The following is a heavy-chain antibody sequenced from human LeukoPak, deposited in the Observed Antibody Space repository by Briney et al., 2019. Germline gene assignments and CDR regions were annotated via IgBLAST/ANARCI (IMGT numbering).Heavy chain of an antibody. J-gene: IGHJ5*02. CDR2: ISGSGGST. D-gene: IGHD6-13*01. CDR3: AKPRPSYSSSWYDH. V-gene: IGHV3-23*01. Sequence: GGSLRLSCAASGFTFTSYATSWVRHAPGEGLEWVSAISGSGGSTYYADSVKGRFTISRDNSKNTLYLQMNSLRAEDTAVYYCAKPRPSYSSSWYDHWGQGTLVTVSS. CDR1: GFTFTSYA.